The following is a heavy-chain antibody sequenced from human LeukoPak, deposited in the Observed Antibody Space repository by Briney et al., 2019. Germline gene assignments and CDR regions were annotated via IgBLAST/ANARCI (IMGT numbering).Heavy chain of an antibody. J-gene: IGHJ4*02. CDR2: ISSSSSYI. D-gene: IGHD3-10*01. Sequence: GGSLRLSCAASGFTFSSYSMNWVRQAPGKGLEWVSSISSSSSYIYYADSVKGRFTISRDNAKNSLYLQMNSLRAEDTAVYYCARDRGYYYGSGSYLDYWGQGTLVTVSS. V-gene: IGHV3-21*01. CDR3: ARDRGYYYGSGSYLDY. CDR1: GFTFSSYS.